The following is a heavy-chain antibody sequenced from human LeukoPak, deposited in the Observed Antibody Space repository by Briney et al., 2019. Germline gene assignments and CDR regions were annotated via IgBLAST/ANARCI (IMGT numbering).Heavy chain of an antibody. J-gene: IGHJ5*02. CDR1: GGSISLSYYY. CDR3: ARLAVAPGSDNWFDP. D-gene: IGHD6-19*01. CDR2: VYYSGTT. V-gene: IGHV4-39*07. Sequence: PSETLSLTCSVSGGSISLSYYYWGWIRQPPGKALEWIGSVYYSGTTSYNPSLKSRVTISVDMSKNHFSLRLSSVTAADTAVYYCARLAVAPGSDNWFDPWGQGTLVTVSS.